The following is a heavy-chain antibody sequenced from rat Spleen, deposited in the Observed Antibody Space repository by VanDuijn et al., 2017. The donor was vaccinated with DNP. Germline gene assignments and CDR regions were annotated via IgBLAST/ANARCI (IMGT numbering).Heavy chain of an antibody. Sequence: EVHLVESGGGLVQPGRSLKLSCAASGFTFSDYNMAWVRQAPKMGLEWVAYIGSPAYAPYYADSVKGRFTISRDNAKSTLYLQMNTLRSEDMATYYCVRWNSGHFDYWGQGVMVTVSS. D-gene: IGHD4-3*01. CDR2: IGSPAYAP. CDR1: GFTFSDYN. V-gene: IGHV5-22*01. J-gene: IGHJ2*01. CDR3: VRWNSGHFDY.